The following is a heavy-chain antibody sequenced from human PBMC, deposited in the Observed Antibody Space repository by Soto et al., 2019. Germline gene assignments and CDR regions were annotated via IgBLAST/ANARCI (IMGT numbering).Heavy chain of an antibody. CDR2: IYNSGTT. CDR1: GGSTSSGGYY. Sequence: QVQLQESGPGLVKPLQTLSLTCTVSGGSTSSGGYYWTWIRQRPGKGLEWIGYIYNSGTTYYNPSLRSRVTISIDTSKNPFSLKLTSVTAADMAIYYCARDRNGNSYIAYFDYWGQGTLVTVSS. J-gene: IGHJ4*02. D-gene: IGHD5-18*01. CDR3: ARDRNGNSYIAYFDY. V-gene: IGHV4-31*03.